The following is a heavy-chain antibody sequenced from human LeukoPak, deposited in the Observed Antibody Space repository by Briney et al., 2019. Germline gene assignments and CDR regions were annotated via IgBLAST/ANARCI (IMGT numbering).Heavy chain of an antibody. D-gene: IGHD6-19*01. V-gene: IGHV6-1*01. CDR2: TYYNSINSNWYK. J-gene: IGHJ4*02. Sequence: SQTLSLTCAISGDSVSTDSAGWNWIRQSPSRGLEWLRRTYYNSINSNWYKDYAPAVKSRITITPDTTKNQFSLQLNSVTSEDTAVYYCARRSPYSTGWSSYFDYWGQGALVTVSS. CDR1: GDSVSTDSAG. CDR3: ARRSPYSTGWSSYFDY.